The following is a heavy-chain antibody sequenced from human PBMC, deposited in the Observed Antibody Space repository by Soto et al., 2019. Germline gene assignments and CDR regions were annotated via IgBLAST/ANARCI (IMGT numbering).Heavy chain of an antibody. CDR3: ARHPSDFWFDP. D-gene: IGHD2-21*02. J-gene: IGHJ5*02. Sequence: SETLSLTCTVSGGSISSSSYCWGWIRQPPGKGLEWIGSIYYSGSTYYNPSLKSRVTVSVDTSKNQFSLKLSSVTAADTAVYYCARHPSDFWFDPWGQGTLVTVPS. CDR2: IYYSGST. CDR1: GGSISSSSYC. V-gene: IGHV4-39*01.